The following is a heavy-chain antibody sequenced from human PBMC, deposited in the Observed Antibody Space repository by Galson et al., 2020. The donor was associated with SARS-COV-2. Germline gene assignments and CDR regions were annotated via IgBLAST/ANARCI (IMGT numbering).Heavy chain of an antibody. CDR3: ARDPHYSSGS. CDR2: VYTSGNT. D-gene: IGHD3-10*01. V-gene: IGHV4-4*07. Sequence: ASQTLSLTCFLSGRPHNPYYWRWTRQHAGNAREWHGRVYTSGNTDHNPPLKSRITMSTDTSKNQYSLKLTSLTAADTAVYYCARDPHYSSGSWGPGILVAVSS. J-gene: IGHJ4*02. CDR1: GRPHNPYY.